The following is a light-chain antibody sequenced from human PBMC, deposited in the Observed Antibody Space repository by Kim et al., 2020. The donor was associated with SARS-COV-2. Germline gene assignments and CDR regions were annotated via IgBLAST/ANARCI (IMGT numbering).Light chain of an antibody. J-gene: IGKJ2*01. V-gene: IGKV3-20*01. CDR2: AAS. Sequence: LPPRERAILPCRARQALRSRSLAWYQQKPGQAPRLVISAASNRAPGTADRFSGSVSGADFALTISRLEPEDFAVYYCQQYDTLPNTFGQGTKLEI. CDR1: QALRSRS. CDR3: QQYDTLPNT.